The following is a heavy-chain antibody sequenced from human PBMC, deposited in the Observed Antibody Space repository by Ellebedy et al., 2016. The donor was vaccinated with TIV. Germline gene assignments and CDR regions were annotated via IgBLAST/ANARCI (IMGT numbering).Heavy chain of an antibody. CDR1: GYSFTSYW. J-gene: IGHJ4*02. V-gene: IGHV5-51*01. CDR2: IYPGDSDT. Sequence: GGSLRLXXKGSGYSFTSYWIGWVRQMPGKGLEWMGIIYPGDSDTRYSPSFQGQVTISADKSISTAYLQWSSLKASDTAMYYCARTTMVRGAWADYWGQGTLVTVSS. CDR3: ARTTMVRGAWADY. D-gene: IGHD3-10*01.